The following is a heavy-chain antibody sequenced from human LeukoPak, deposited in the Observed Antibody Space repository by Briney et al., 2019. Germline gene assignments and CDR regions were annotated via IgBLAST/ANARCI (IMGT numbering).Heavy chain of an antibody. Sequence: GGSLRLSCAASGFTVSSNYMTWVRQAPGKGLEWVSVIYSGGSIYYADSVKGRFTISRDNSKNTLYLQMNSLRAEDTAVYYCATVVTDAFDIWGQGTMVTVSS. V-gene: IGHV3-53*01. J-gene: IGHJ3*02. CDR3: ATVVTDAFDI. CDR2: IYSGGSI. D-gene: IGHD4-23*01. CDR1: GFTVSSNY.